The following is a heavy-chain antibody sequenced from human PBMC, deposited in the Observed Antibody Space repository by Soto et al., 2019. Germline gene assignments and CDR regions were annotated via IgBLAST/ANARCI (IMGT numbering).Heavy chain of an antibody. J-gene: IGHJ4*02. CDR2: ISKDGNSK. D-gene: IGHD3-10*01. CDR3: ARDPQGSYCYIDY. CDR1: GFTFSSYA. V-gene: IGHV3-30-3*01. Sequence: PGGSVRLSCAASGFTFSSYAIHWVRQAPGKGLEWVTIISKDGNSKHYADSVKGRFTISRDNCKNTLFLQMNSLRAEDTAVYYCARDPQGSYCYIDYWGQGTPVTVSS.